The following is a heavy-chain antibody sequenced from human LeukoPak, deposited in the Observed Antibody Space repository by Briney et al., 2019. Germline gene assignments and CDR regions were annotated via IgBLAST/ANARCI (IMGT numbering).Heavy chain of an antibody. J-gene: IGHJ4*02. D-gene: IGHD3-22*01. CDR1: GFTFGDYA. CDR2: ISGSGGST. Sequence: GGSLRLSCTASGFTFGDYAMSWVRQAPGKGLEWVSAISGSGGSTYYADSVKGRFTISRDNSKNTLYLQMNSLRAEDTAVYYCAKHSSYYDSSGYYNFDYWGQGTLVTVSS. CDR3: AKHSSYYDSSGYYNFDY. V-gene: IGHV3-23*01.